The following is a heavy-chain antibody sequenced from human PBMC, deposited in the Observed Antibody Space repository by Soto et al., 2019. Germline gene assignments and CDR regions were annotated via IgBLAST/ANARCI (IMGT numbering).Heavy chain of an antibody. CDR3: ARRLRQSGNSWDSGVFDI. J-gene: IGHJ3*02. CDR1: GFPLSTSGVA. Sequence: QITLQEAAPVLVRPTETLTLTCTYSGFPLSTSGVAVGWVRHSPGKALEWLAVIYWDDDKRYRPSLQNRLNISKDTTRTEVARAMHHLLRMDTGNNYCARRLRQSGNSWDSGVFDIWGHGTVVAVS. V-gene: IGHV2-5*02. CDR2: IYWDDDK. D-gene: IGHD2-8*01.